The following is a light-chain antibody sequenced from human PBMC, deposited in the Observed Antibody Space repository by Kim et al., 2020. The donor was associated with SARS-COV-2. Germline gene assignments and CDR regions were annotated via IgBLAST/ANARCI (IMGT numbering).Light chain of an antibody. CDR3: QKHDSAPHS. Sequence: DLQMTQSPSFLSASVGDRVTITCRASQGISTYLAWYQQKPGKVPKVLIYDASILQSGVPSRFSGSGSGTHFTLTISSLQPGDVATYYCQKHDSAPHSLGQGTRLEI. CDR2: DAS. CDR1: QGISTY. V-gene: IGKV1-27*01. J-gene: IGKJ2*01.